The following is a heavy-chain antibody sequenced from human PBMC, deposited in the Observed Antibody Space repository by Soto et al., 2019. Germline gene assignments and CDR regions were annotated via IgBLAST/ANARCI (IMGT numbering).Heavy chain of an antibody. Sequence: GGSLRLSCRTSGFRFSSYGMHWVRQAPGKGLEWVSYIGTTSGNIYYADSLKGRFTISRDNAKNSLYLQMDSLRDEDTAVYYCAKDFVSSSGYDASDIWGQGTMVTVSS. CDR3: AKDFVSSSGYDASDI. CDR2: IGTTSGNI. V-gene: IGHV3-48*02. J-gene: IGHJ3*02. CDR1: GFRFSSYG. D-gene: IGHD5-18*01.